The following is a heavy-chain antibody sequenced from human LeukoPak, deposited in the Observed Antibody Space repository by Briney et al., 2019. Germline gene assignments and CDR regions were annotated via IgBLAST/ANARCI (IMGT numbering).Heavy chain of an antibody. CDR2: IGSSDTTT. D-gene: IGHD5/OR15-5a*01. J-gene: IGHJ4*02. CDR3: ARERSGVWTSDY. CDR1: GFTFSDYY. Sequence: GGSLRLSCAASGFTFSDYYMTWFRQAPGKGLEWISYIGSSDTTTCYADSVKGRFTISRDNAKNSVYLQMNSLRVEDTAVYYCARERSGVWTSDYWGLGTLVTVSS. V-gene: IGHV3-11*01.